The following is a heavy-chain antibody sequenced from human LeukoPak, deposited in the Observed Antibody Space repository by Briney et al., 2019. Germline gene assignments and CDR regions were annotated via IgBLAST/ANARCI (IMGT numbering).Heavy chain of an antibody. CDR2: IYHSGST. CDR3: ARESNYYGSGTGWFDP. V-gene: IGHV4-30-4*07. J-gene: IGHJ5*02. D-gene: IGHD3-10*01. Sequence: SWIRQPPGKGLEWIGYIYHSGSTYYNPSLKSRVTISVDTSKNQLSLKLSSVTAADTAVYYCARESNYYGSGTGWFDPWGQGTLVTVSS.